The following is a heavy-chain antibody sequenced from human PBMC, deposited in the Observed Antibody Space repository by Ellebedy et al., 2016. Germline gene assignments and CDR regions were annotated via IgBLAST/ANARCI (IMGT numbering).Heavy chain of an antibody. J-gene: IGHJ3*01. Sequence: GESLKISXAGSTFIVSSNYMIWVRQAPGKGLEWVSFLYHGGTTYYADSVKGRFTISRDSSKNTLYLPMNNLRPEDTAVYYCATRRYGGFDVWGQGTMVTVSS. CDR1: TFIVSSNY. D-gene: IGHD4-23*01. CDR2: LYHGGTT. CDR3: ATRRYGGFDV. V-gene: IGHV3-53*01.